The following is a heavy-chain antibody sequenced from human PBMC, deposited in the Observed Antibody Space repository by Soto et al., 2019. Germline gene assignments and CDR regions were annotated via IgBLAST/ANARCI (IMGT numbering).Heavy chain of an antibody. J-gene: IGHJ5*02. D-gene: IGHD3-22*01. Sequence: SVKVSCKASGGTFSSYAISWVRQAPGQGLEWMGGIIPIFGTANYAQKFQGRVTITADESTSTAYMELSSLRSEDTAVYYCARDHYYDSSGYLWFDPWGQGILVPVSS. V-gene: IGHV1-69*13. CDR2: IIPIFGTA. CDR3: ARDHYYDSSGYLWFDP. CDR1: GGTFSSYA.